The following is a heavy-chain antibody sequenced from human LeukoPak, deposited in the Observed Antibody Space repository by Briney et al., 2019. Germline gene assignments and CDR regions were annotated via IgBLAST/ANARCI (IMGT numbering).Heavy chain of an antibody. CDR2: INHSLST. CDR3: ARGALLWFGAKMEYYFDY. CDR1: GGSFSGYY. Sequence: SETLSLTCAVYGGSFSGYYWSWIRQPPGKGLEWIGEINHSLSTNYNPSLKSRVTISLDTSKTKFSLKLNSVTAAATAVYYCARGALLWFGAKMEYYFDYWGQGTPLTVSS. D-gene: IGHD3-10*01. V-gene: IGHV4-34*01. J-gene: IGHJ4*02.